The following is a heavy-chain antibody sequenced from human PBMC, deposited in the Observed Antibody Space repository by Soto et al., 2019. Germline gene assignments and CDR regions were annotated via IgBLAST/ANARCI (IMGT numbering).Heavy chain of an antibody. CDR3: TGEVASGY. CDR1: GFTVSTYG. CDR2: ISRDGNTK. J-gene: IGHJ4*02. V-gene: IGHV3-30*03. Sequence: QEQLVESGGGVVQPGRSLRLSCAVSGFTVSTYGMHWVRQAPGKGLEWVAVISRDGNTKFYADSVKGRFTISRDNSRNTLFLEMNSLRGDDMAVYYCTGEVASGYWGQGTLVTVSS. D-gene: IGHD2-8*02.